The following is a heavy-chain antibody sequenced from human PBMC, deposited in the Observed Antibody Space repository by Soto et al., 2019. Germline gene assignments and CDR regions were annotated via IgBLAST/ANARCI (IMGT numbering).Heavy chain of an antibody. V-gene: IGHV3-11*06. CDR1: GFTFSDYY. CDR2: ITASGSHT. J-gene: IGHJ4*02. CDR3: ATDDYYVDRDYYYGANY. D-gene: IGHD3-10*01. Sequence: QVRLVESGGDLVKPGGSLRLSCAASGFTFSDYYMSWIRQAPGKGLEWVSYITASGSHTDYADSVKGRFTISRDNAKNSLYLQMNSLRVEDTAVYYCATDDYYVDRDYYYGANYWGQGALVTVSS.